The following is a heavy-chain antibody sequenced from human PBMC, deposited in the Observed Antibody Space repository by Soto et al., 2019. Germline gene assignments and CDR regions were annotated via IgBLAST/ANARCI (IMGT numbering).Heavy chain of an antibody. V-gene: IGHV4-31*03. D-gene: IGHD3-10*01. CDR3: ARDQFLGDYYGSGEPYYYYGMDV. CDR2: IYYSGST. CDR1: GGSISSGCYY. J-gene: IGHJ6*02. Sequence: ASETLSLTCTVSGGSISSGCYYWSWIRQHPGKGLEWIGYIYYSGSTYYNPSLKSRVTISVDTSKNQFSLKLSSVTAADTAVYYCARDQFLGDYYGSGEPYYYYGMDVWGQGTTVTVSS.